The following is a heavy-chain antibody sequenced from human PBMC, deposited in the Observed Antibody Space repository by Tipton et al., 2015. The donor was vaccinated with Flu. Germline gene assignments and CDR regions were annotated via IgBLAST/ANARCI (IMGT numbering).Heavy chain of an antibody. Sequence: SLRLSCAASGFAFSYYWMHWARQAPGKGLVWVSHIKADGTNTNYADSVKGRFTISRDNAQNTLYLQMNGLRAEDTAVYYCARSGDGDFDYWGQGTLVTVSS. CDR2: IKADGTNT. CDR1: GFAFSYYW. D-gene: IGHD1-26*01. V-gene: IGHV3-74*01. CDR3: ARSGDGDFDY. J-gene: IGHJ4*02.